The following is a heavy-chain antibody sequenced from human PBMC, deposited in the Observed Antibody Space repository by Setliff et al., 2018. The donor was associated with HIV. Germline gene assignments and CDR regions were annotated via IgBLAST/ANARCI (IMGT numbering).Heavy chain of an antibody. J-gene: IGHJ6*03. D-gene: IGHD3-10*01. Sequence: GASVKVSCTASGYTFTSYNLHWVRQAPGQGFEWMGWMNPNSGNTGYAQKFQGRVTMTRNTFISTAYMELSSLRSEDTAVYYCARGLGSGSYYNYYYYYMDVWGKGTTVTVSS. CDR3: ARGLGSGSYYNYYYYYMDV. V-gene: IGHV1-8*02. CDR1: GYTFTSYN. CDR2: MNPNSGNT.